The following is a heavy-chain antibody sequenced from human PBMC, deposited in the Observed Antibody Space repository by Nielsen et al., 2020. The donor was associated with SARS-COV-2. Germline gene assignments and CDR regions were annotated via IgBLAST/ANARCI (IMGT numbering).Heavy chain of an antibody. V-gene: IGHV3-30-3*01. D-gene: IGHD3-10*01. CDR1: GFTFSSYA. Sequence: GGSLRLSCAASGFTFSSYAMNWVRQAPGKGLEWVAVISYDGSNKYYADSVKGRFTISRDNSKNTLYLQMNSLRAEDTAVYYCATGFGEWPDAFDIWGQGTMVTVSS. CDR3: ATGFGEWPDAFDI. J-gene: IGHJ3*02. CDR2: ISYDGSNK.